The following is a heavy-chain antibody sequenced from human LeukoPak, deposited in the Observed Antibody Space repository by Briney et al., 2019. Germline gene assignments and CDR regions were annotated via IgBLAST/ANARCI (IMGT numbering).Heavy chain of an antibody. V-gene: IGHV4-38-2*01. CDR3: VRRIVVVPSAIGGDAFDL. CDR2: ISYRGST. Sequence: PSETLSLTCAVSGYSISSGYYWGWIRPSPGKGLEWIGTISYRGSTYYNPSLKSRVTISAETSKNQFSLRLNALTAADTALYYCVRRIVVVPSAIGGDAFDLWGQGTMVTVSS. J-gene: IGHJ3*01. D-gene: IGHD2-2*02. CDR1: GYSISSGYY.